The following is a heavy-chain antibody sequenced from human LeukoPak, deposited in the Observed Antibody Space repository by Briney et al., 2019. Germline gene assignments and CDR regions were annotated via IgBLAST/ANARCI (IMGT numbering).Heavy chain of an antibody. CDR1: GFSFSNYD. CDR3: AATTKYSSSWLTDAFDI. V-gene: IGHV3-64*01. Sequence: PGGSLRLSCAAYGFSFSNYDMHWVRQAPGKGLESVSAISSNGGSTYYANSVKDRFTISRDNSKNTLYLQMGSLRAEDMAVYYCAATTKYSSSWLTDAFDIWSQGTMVTVSS. D-gene: IGHD6-13*01. CDR2: ISSNGGST. J-gene: IGHJ3*02.